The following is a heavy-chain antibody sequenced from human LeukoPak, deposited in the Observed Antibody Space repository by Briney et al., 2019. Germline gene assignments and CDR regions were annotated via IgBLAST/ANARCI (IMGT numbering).Heavy chain of an antibody. Sequence: SVKVSCKASGGTFSSYAISWVRQAPGQGLEWMGRIIPILGIANYAQKFQGRVTITADKSTSTAYMELSSLRSEDTAVYYCATQGTGGPLDYWGQGTLVTASS. CDR2: IIPILGIA. V-gene: IGHV1-69*04. J-gene: IGHJ4*02. D-gene: IGHD1-1*01. CDR1: GGTFSSYA. CDR3: ATQGTGGPLDY.